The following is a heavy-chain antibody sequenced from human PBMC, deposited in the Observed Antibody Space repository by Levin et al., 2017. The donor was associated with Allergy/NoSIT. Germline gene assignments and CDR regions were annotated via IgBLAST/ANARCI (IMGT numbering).Heavy chain of an antibody. CDR1: GFTFSSYG. CDR2: ISYDGSNK. D-gene: IGHD3-10*01. J-gene: IGHJ5*02. CDR3: AKGAAPHYGWAPTTRNWFDP. V-gene: IGHV3-30*18. Sequence: QPGGSLRLSCAASGFTFSSYGMHWVRQAPGKGLEWVAVISYDGSNKYYADSVKGRFTISRDNSKNTLYLQMNSLRAEDTAVYYCAKGAAPHYGWAPTTRNWFDPWGQGTLVTVSS.